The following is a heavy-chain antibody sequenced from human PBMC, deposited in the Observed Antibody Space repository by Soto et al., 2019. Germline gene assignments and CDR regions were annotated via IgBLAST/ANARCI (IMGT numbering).Heavy chain of an antibody. V-gene: IGHV1-18*01. Sequence: QVQLVQSGAEVKKPGASVKVSCKASGYTFTSYGISWVRQAPGQGLEWMGWISAYNGNTNYAQKLQGRVTMTTDTSTSTAYMELRSLRSDDTAVYYCARELAGIAARHLTRYYYGMDVWGQGTTVTVSS. D-gene: IGHD6-6*01. CDR3: ARELAGIAARHLTRYYYGMDV. CDR2: ISAYNGNT. J-gene: IGHJ6*02. CDR1: GYTFTSYG.